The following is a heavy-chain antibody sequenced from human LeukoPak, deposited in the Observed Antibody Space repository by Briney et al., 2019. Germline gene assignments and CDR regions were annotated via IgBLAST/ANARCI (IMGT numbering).Heavy chain of an antibody. CDR3: ARDRAYCGGDCYSDGDYYYYYYMDV. Sequence: GASVKVSCKASGGTFSSYAISWVRQAPGQGLEWMGGIIPIFGTANYAQKFQGRVTITADKSTSTAYMELSSLRSEDTAVYYCARDRAYCGGDCYSDGDYYYYYYMDVWGKGTTVTISS. CDR1: GGTFSSYA. J-gene: IGHJ6*03. D-gene: IGHD2-21*02. V-gene: IGHV1-69*06. CDR2: IIPIFGTA.